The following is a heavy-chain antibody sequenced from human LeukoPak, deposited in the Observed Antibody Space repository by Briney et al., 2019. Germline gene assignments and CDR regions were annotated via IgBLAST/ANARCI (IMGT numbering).Heavy chain of an antibody. Sequence: PGGSLRLSCAASGFTFSSYTINWVRQAPGKGLEWVSTISSNSNYIYYAASVKGRFTISRDNAKNSLYLQMNSLRAEDTAVYYCTRWTDWYFDLWGRGTLVTVSS. V-gene: IGHV3-21*01. J-gene: IGHJ2*01. CDR1: GFTFSSYT. D-gene: IGHD3/OR15-3a*01. CDR2: ISSNSNYI. CDR3: TRWTDWYFDL.